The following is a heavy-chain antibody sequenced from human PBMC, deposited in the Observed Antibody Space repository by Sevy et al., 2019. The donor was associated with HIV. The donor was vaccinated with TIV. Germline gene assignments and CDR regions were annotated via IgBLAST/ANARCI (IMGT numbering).Heavy chain of an antibody. J-gene: IGHJ4*02. V-gene: IGHV1-2*02. CDR1: GYTFTDYY. Sequence: ASVKVSYKASGYTFTDYYLHWLRQAPGQGLEWVGYINPKSGVTNYPRKFRGRVTVTADTSLGTVYMEVRSLRSDDTALYYCARGRVMFDSWGQGTLVTVSS. CDR3: ARGRVMFDS. CDR2: INPKSGVT.